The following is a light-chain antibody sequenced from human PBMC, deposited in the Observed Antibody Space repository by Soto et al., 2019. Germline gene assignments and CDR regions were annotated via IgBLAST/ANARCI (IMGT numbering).Light chain of an antibody. CDR2: DVN. CDR1: SSDVGGYNY. Sequence: QSALTQPRSVSGSPGQSVTISCTGTSSDVGGYNYVSWYQQHPGKDPKLIIHDVNKRPSGVPERFSCSKSGNTASLTISGLQAEDESDYYCCSYGGSYTPYVFGTGTKLTV. J-gene: IGLJ1*01. V-gene: IGLV2-11*01. CDR3: CSYGGSYTPYV.